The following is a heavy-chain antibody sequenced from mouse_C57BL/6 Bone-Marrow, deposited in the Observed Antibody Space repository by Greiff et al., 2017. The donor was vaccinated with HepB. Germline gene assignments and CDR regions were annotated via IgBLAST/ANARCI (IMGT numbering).Heavy chain of an antibody. CDR2: IDPENGDT. CDR3: TIVTFDY. V-gene: IGHV14-4*01. CDR1: GFNINDYY. Sequence: EVQVVESGAELVRPGASVKLSCTASGFNINDYYMHWVKQRPEQGLEWIGWIDPENGDTEYASKFQGKATITADTSSNTAYLQLSSLTSEDTAVYYCTIVTFDYWGQGTTLTVSS. J-gene: IGHJ2*01. D-gene: IGHD2-5*01.